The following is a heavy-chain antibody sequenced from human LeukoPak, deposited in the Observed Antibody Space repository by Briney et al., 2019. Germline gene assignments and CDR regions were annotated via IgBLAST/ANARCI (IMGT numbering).Heavy chain of an antibody. CDR2: IYYSGST. D-gene: IGHD4-17*01. CDR1: GGSISSSSYY. J-gene: IGHJ4*02. Sequence: SETLSLTCTVPGGSISSSSYYWGWIRQPPGKGLEWIGSIYYSGSTNYNPSLKSRVTISVDTSKNQFSLKLSSVTAADTAVYYCARQGYGDHPDYWGQGTLVTVSS. CDR3: ARQGYGDHPDY. V-gene: IGHV4-39*01.